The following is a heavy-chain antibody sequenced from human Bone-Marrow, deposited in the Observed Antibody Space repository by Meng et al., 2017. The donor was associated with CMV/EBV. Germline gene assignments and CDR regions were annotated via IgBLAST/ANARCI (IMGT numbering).Heavy chain of an antibody. V-gene: IGHV1-69*05. CDR1: RGSFSSYA. CDR3: ARQAGAIVVVPAAIAPYDAFDI. CDR2: IIPIFGTA. J-gene: IGHJ3*02. D-gene: IGHD2-2*02. Sequence: SVKVSCKASRGSFSSYAISWVRQAPGQGLEWMGGIIPIFGTANYAQKFQGRVTITTDESTSTAYMELSSLRSEDTAVYYCARQAGAIVVVPAAIAPYDAFDIWAQGTTVTVSS.